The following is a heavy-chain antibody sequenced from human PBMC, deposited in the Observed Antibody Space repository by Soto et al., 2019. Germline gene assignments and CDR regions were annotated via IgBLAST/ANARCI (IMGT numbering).Heavy chain of an antibody. CDR1: GGSIDSGAFS. CDR2: VTHSGTA. D-gene: IGHD6-19*01. Sequence: LSLTCAVSGGSIDSGAFSLSWIRQPPGKGLEWIGYVTHSGTAYSIPSLNGRLTLSVDSSQTQFSLKLTSVTAADSAFYYCARIHWAQSSLDYWGRGILVTVSS. CDR3: ARIHWAQSSLDY. V-gene: IGHV4-30-2*01. J-gene: IGHJ4*02.